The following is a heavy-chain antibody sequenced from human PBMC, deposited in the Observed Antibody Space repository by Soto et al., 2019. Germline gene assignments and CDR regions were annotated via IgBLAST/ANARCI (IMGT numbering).Heavy chain of an antibody. V-gene: IGHV3-66*01. CDR1: GFTVSSNY. Sequence: GGSLRLSCAASGFTVSSNYMSWVRQAPGKGLEWVSVIYSGGSTYYADSVKGRFTISRDNSKNTLYLQMNSLRAEDTAVYYCARVPNHYYGSGSYKSYYYYMDVWGKGTTVTVSS. CDR2: IYSGGST. D-gene: IGHD3-10*01. J-gene: IGHJ6*03. CDR3: ARVPNHYYGSGSYKSYYYYMDV.